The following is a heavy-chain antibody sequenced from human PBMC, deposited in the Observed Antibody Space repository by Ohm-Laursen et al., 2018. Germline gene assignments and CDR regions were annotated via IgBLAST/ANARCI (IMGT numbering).Heavy chain of an antibody. CDR1: GGSISDYY. D-gene: IGHD4-17*01. V-gene: IGHV4-59*01. J-gene: IGHJ4*02. Sequence: GTLSLTWAVSGGSISDYYWSWIRQPPGKGLEWIGYIFYSGSINYNPSLKSRVTISVDTSKNQFSLKLSSVTAADTAVYYCARAVGKSYGDYTFDYWGQGTLVTVSS. CDR3: ARAVGKSYGDYTFDY. CDR2: IFYSGSI.